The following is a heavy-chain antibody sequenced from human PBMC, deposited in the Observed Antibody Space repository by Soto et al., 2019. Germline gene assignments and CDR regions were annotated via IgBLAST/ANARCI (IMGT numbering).Heavy chain of an antibody. Sequence: QVQLVESGGGVAQPGGSLRLSCGASGFTFSSFGMHWVRRAPGKGLEWVAVIWHDGSNKYYADSVKGRFTISRDNPKNTLYLQMNSLRAEDTAVYYCARDAGYSSSWYQNYYYGMDVWGQGTTVTVSS. CDR2: IWHDGSNK. CDR1: GFTFSSFG. D-gene: IGHD6-13*01. CDR3: ARDAGYSSSWYQNYYYGMDV. V-gene: IGHV3-33*01. J-gene: IGHJ6*02.